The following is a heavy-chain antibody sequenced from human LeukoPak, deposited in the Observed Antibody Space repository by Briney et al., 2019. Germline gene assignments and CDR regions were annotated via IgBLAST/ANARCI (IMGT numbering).Heavy chain of an antibody. CDR1: GGTFSSYA. J-gene: IGHJ4*02. D-gene: IGHD1-1*01. V-gene: IGHV1-69*04. CDR2: IIPILGIA. Sequence: ASVKVSCKASGGTFSSYAIGWVRQAPGQGLEWMGRIIPILGIANYAQKFQGRVTMTTDTSTSTAYMELRSLRSDDTAVYYCASGYNWNDGSYFDYWGQGTLVTVSS. CDR3: ASGYNWNDGSYFDY.